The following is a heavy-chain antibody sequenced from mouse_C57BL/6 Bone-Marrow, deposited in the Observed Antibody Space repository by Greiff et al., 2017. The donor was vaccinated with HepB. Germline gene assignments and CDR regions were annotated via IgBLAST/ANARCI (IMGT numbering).Heavy chain of an antibody. J-gene: IGHJ2*01. CDR1: GFSLTSYA. V-gene: IGHV2-9-1*01. CDR2: IWTGGGT. Sequence: VKLMESGPGLVAPSQSLSITCTVSGFSLTSYAISWVRQPPGKGLEWLGVIWTGGGTNYNSALKSRLSISKDNSKSQVFLKMNSLQTDDTARYYCARNFGPFYYYGYFDYWGQGTTLTVSS. D-gene: IGHD1-1*01. CDR3: ARNFGPFYYYGYFDY.